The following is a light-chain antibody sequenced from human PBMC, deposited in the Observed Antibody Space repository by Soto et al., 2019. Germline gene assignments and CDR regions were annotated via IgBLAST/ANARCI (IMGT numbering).Light chain of an antibody. J-gene: IGKJ1*01. Sequence: DIQMTQSPSTLSASIGDRVTIACRASPGISNWLAWYQQKPGKAPKLLIFHASSLEGGVPSRFSGSGSGTEFTLTISSLQSDDFATYYCQQYNTYPTFGQGTKVDIK. CDR2: HAS. CDR3: QQYNTYPT. CDR1: PGISNW. V-gene: IGKV1-5*01.